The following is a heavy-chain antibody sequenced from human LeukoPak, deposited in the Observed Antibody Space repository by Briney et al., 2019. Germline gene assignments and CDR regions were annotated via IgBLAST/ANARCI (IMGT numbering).Heavy chain of an antibody. V-gene: IGHV1-2*02. CDR2: INPNSGGT. Sequence: GASVKVSCKSSGYTFTAYYIHWVRQAPGQGLEWMGWINPNSGGTNYAQKFQGRVTMTRDTSISTAYMELSRLRSDDTAVYYCAVEIAAEGYYWGQGTLVTVSS. J-gene: IGHJ4*02. D-gene: IGHD6-13*01. CDR1: GYTFTAYY. CDR3: AVEIAAEGYY.